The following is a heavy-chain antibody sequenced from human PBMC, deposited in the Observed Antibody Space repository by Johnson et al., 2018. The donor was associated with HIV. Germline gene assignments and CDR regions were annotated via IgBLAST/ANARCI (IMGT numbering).Heavy chain of an antibody. J-gene: IGHJ3*02. CDR2: IYSGGST. CDR1: GFTVSSNY. V-gene: IGHV3-66*01. CDR3: ASPGITVTLGAFDI. D-gene: IGHD1-7*01. Sequence: VQLVESGGGLVQPGGSLKLSCAASGFTVSSNYMSWVRQAPGKGLEWVSVIYSGGSTYYADSVKDRFTISRDNSKNTRYLQMNSLRVEDTAVYYCASPGITVTLGAFDIWGQGTMVTVSS.